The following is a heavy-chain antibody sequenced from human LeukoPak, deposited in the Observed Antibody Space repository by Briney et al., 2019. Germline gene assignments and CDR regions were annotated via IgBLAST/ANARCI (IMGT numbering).Heavy chain of an antibody. CDR3: ARQRAYFDL. V-gene: IGHV3-30*04. J-gene: IGHJ2*01. Sequence: PGGSLRLSCAASGFTFSSYAMHWVRQAPGKGLEWVAIISYDGNNKYYADSVKGRFTISRDNSKNTLYLQMNSLRAEDRAVYYCARQRAYFDLWGRGTLVTVSS. D-gene: IGHD6-25*01. CDR2: ISYDGNNK. CDR1: GFTFSSYA.